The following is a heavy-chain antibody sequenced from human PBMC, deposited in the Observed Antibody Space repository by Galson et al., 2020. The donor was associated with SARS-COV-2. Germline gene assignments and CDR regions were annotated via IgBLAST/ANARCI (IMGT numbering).Heavy chain of an antibody. D-gene: IGHD5-12*01. V-gene: IGHV3-30*03. CDR2: ISYDGSNK. CDR1: GFTFSSYG. J-gene: IGHJ4*02. CDR3: ARTISGYDFFDY. Sequence: LSLTCAASGFTFSSYGMHWVRQAPGKGLEWVAVISYDGSNKYYADSVKGRFTISRDNSKNTLYLQMNSLRAEDTAVYYCARTISGYDFFDYWGQGTLVTVSS.